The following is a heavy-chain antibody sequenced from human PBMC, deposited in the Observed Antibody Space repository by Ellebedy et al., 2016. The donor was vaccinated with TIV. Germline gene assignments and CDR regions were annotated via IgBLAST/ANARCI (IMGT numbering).Heavy chain of an antibody. J-gene: IGHJ4*02. CDR3: ARVGRGPAPNDY. V-gene: IGHV3-21*01. CDR1: GFTFSSYN. Sequence: GESLKISCAASGFTFSSYNMNWVRQAPGKGLEWVSSISSSSSYRYYADSVKGRFTISRDNAKNSLYLQMNSLRAEDTAVYYCARVGRGPAPNDYWGQGTLVTVSS. CDR2: ISSSSSYR.